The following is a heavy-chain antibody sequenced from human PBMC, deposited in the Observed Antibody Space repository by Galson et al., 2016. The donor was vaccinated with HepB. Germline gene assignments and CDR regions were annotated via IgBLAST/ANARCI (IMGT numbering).Heavy chain of an antibody. CDR1: GFSFRSYG. V-gene: IGHV3-30*18. CDR3: AKDEYTIGWGPPWFDP. D-gene: IGHD3-16*01. J-gene: IGHJ5*02. Sequence: SLRLSCAASGFSFRSYGMHWVRQAPGKGLEWVAVISYDGTKRSSGDSVRGRFTISRDNSKNSRYLEMNSPRAEDTAVYYCAKDEYTIGWGPPWFDPWGQGTLVTVSS. CDR2: ISYDGTKR.